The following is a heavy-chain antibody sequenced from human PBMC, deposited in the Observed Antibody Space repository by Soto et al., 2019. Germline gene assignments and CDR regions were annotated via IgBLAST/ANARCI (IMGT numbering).Heavy chain of an antibody. J-gene: IGHJ4*02. CDR2: ITGSGDYT. CDR1: GFTFSNYA. Sequence: EVQLLESGGGLVQPGGSLRLSCAASGFTFSNYAMSWVRQAPGKGLEWVSSITGSGDYTYYADSVKGRFTISRDNSKNTLYPQMNSLRAEDTAVYYCAKARYYDSTGYLYYFDYRGQGTLVTVSS. V-gene: IGHV3-23*01. D-gene: IGHD3-22*01. CDR3: AKARYYDSTGYLYYFDY.